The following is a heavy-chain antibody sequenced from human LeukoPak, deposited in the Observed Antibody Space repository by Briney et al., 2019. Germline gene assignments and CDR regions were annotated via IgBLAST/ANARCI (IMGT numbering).Heavy chain of an antibody. Sequence: SVKVSCKASGGTFSNYAISWVRQAPGQGLEWMGGIIPIFGTANYAQKFRGRVTITADESTSTAYMELSSLRSEDTAVYYCARAPSMILPYYFDYWSQGTLVTVSS. V-gene: IGHV1-69*13. J-gene: IGHJ4*02. CDR2: IIPIFGTA. CDR1: GGTFSNYA. D-gene: IGHD3-22*01. CDR3: ARAPSMILPYYFDY.